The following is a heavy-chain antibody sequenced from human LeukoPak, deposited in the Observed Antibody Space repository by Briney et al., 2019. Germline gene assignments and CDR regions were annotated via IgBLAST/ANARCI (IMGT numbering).Heavy chain of an antibody. CDR2: INPSGGST. Sequence: ASVKVSCKASGYTFTSYYMHWVRQAPGQGLEWMGIINPSGGSTSYAQKFQGRVTMTRDTSTSTVYMELSSLRSEDTAAYYCARESSGDILTGYSFDYWGQGTLVTVSS. D-gene: IGHD3-9*01. CDR3: ARESSGDILTGYSFDY. CDR1: GYTFTSYY. V-gene: IGHV1-46*01. J-gene: IGHJ4*02.